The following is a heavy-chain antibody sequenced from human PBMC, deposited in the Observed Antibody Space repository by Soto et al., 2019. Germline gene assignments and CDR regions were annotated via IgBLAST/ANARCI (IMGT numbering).Heavy chain of an antibody. Sequence: GGSLRLSCAASGFTFISYGMHWVRQAPGKGLEYVSAISGDGGSTYYANSVKGRFTISRDNSKNTLYLQMGSLRAEDMAVYYCAARYRRSTSCFHFDYWGQGALVTVSS. J-gene: IGHJ4*02. D-gene: IGHD2-2*01. CDR2: ISGDGGST. CDR3: AARYRRSTSCFHFDY. CDR1: GFTFISYG. V-gene: IGHV3-64*01.